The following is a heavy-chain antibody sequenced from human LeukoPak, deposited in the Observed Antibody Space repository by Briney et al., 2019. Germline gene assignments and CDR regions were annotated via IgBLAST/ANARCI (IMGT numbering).Heavy chain of an antibody. V-gene: IGHV3-11*04. J-gene: IGHJ4*02. CDR2: ISVSGSTR. CDR3: ARAPTVLVGYCSSSSCQADY. CDR1: GFIFTDYY. Sequence: GGSLRLSCAASGFIFTDYYMTWVRQVPGKGLEWVSHISVSGSTRYYADSVKGRFTMSRDHAKKSVYLQMNSLRAEDTAVYYCARAPTVLVGYCSSSSCQADYWGQGTLVTVSS. D-gene: IGHD2-2*01.